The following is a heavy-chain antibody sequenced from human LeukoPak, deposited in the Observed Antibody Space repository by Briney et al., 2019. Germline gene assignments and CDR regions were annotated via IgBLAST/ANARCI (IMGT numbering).Heavy chain of an antibody. D-gene: IGHD3-16*01. Sequence: SKTLSLTCTVSGDSISSYYWSWIRQPPGKGLEWIGYIYYSGSTNYNPSLKSRVTIFVDTSKNQFSLVVSSVTAADTAVYYCATSYYDYDRWDYWGQGALVTVSS. V-gene: IGHV4-59*01. CDR1: GDSISSYY. CDR3: ATSYYDYDRWDY. J-gene: IGHJ4*02. CDR2: IYYSGST.